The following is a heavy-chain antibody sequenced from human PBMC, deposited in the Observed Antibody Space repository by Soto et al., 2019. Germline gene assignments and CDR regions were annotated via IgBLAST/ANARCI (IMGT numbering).Heavy chain of an antibody. J-gene: IGHJ4*02. Sequence: QVQLVQSGAEVKKPGASVKVSCKASGYPFGGYAIGWVRQAPGQGLERMGWVSAHTGDSGDAQRFQGGVTLTTETSTSTAYMELRGLRSDDTAVYYCARASTSYGDYGWSLAYWGQGTLVTVSS. CDR3: ARASTSYGDYGWSLAY. D-gene: IGHD4-17*01. CDR1: GYPFGGYA. V-gene: IGHV1-18*01. CDR2: VSAHTGDS.